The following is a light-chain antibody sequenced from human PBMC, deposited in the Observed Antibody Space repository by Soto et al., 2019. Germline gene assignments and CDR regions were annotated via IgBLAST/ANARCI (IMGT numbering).Light chain of an antibody. V-gene: IGLV3-1*01. CDR3: QAWDSSTHEV. Sequence: SYELTQPPSVSVSPGQTASITCSGAKLGDKYACWYQQKPGQSPVLVIYQDSKRPSGIPERFSGSNSGNTATLTISGTHAMDEADYYCQAWDSSTHEVFGGRTKVTVL. CDR1: KLGDKY. CDR2: QDS. J-gene: IGLJ2*01.